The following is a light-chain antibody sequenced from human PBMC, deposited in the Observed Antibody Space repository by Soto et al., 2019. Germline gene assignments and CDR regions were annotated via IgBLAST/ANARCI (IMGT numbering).Light chain of an antibody. CDR2: RTS. J-gene: IGKJ4*01. V-gene: IGKV3-15*01. CDR3: QQYKAWPLT. Sequence: EIVMTRSPATLSVSQGERATLSCRASESINSNLAWYQQKPGQAPRLLIYRTSNRATGVPARFSGSGSGTEFTLTISSLQSEDFAVFYCQQYKAWPLTFGGGTNVELK. CDR1: ESINSN.